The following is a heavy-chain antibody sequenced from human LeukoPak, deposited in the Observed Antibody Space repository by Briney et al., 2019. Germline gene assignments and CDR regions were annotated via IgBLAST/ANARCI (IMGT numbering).Heavy chain of an antibody. CDR2: ISGSGGST. J-gene: IGHJ4*02. V-gene: IGHV3-23*01. D-gene: IGHD3-22*01. CDR1: GFTFSSYA. CDR3: AKGVLDPKNNYYYDSSGYYWGIIDY. Sequence: SGGSLRLSCAASGFTFSSYAMSWVRQAPGKGLEWVSAISGSGGSTYYADSVKGRFTISRDNSKNTLYLQMNSLRAEDTAVYYCAKGVLDPKNNYYYDSSGYYWGIIDYWGQGTLVTVSS.